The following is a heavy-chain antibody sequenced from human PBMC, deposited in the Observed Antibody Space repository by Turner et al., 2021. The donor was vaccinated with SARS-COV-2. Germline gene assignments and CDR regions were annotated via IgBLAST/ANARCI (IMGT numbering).Heavy chain of an antibody. Sequence: QVQLQQWGAGLLRSSETLSLTCGVQGGSFSAYYWTWLRQIPGKVLEWIVKIDKSGITNYNPSLQSRVTISRDTSKNHLSLNLTSVTAADTAVYYCARAALFAAPSGLDVWGPGATVIVSS. V-gene: IGHV4-34*01. J-gene: IGHJ6*02. CDR2: IDKSGIT. CDR1: GGSFSAYY. CDR3: ARAALFAAPSGLDV. D-gene: IGHD3-10*02.